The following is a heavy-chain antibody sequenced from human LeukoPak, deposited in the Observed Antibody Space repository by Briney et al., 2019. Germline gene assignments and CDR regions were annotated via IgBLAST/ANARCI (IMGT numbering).Heavy chain of an antibody. D-gene: IGHD2-15*01. V-gene: IGHV3-30*02. J-gene: IGHJ4*02. CDR1: AFTFSSYG. Sequence: GGSLRLSCAASAFTFSSYGMHWVRQAPGKGLEWVAFNRYDGSNKYYADSVKGRFTISTDTSKNTLYLHMNSLRAEDTAVYYCARALCSGGSCPIFWGQGTLVTVSS. CDR3: ARALCSGGSCPIF. CDR2: NRYDGSNK.